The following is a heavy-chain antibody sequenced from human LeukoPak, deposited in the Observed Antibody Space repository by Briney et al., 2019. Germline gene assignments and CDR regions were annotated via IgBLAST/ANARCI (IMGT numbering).Heavy chain of an antibody. CDR1: GFTFSSYE. CDR3: ARAVAEWFDP. Sequence: GGSLRLSCAASGFTFSSYEMNWVRQAPGKGLEWVSYISSSGSTIYYADSVKGRFTISRDSAKNSLYLQMNSLRAEDTAVYYCARAVAEWFDPWGQGTLVTVSS. J-gene: IGHJ5*02. CDR2: ISSSGSTI. D-gene: IGHD6-19*01. V-gene: IGHV3-48*03.